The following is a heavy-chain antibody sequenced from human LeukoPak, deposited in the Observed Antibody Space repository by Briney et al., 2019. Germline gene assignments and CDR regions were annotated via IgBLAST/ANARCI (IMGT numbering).Heavy chain of an antibody. D-gene: IGHD6-13*01. Sequence: GGSLRLSCAASGFIFSDYYMSWIRQAPGKGLEWVSYISSSGGSRTYYADSVKGRFTISRDNAKNSLYLQMNSLRAEDMAVYYCARFRYASTWPYGVDVWGQGTTVTVSS. CDR3: ARFRYASTWPYGVDV. V-gene: IGHV3-11*01. CDR2: ISSSGGSRT. J-gene: IGHJ6*02. CDR1: GFIFSDYY.